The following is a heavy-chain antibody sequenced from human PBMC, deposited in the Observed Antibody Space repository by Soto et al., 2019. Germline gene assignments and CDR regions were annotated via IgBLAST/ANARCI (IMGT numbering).Heavy chain of an antibody. CDR2: ISPSGGRT. V-gene: IGHV1-46*01. CDR3: AREGVQGGLDV. J-gene: IGHJ6*02. CDR1: GYTFTSYN. Sequence: QVQLVQSGAEVKKPGASERISCKASGYTFTSYNLHWVRQAPGQGLEWVGMISPSGGRTTYAQKFQRRVTMTRDTSTNTIFMELNSLRSDDTAIYYCAREGVQGGLDVWGQGTTVTVSS. D-gene: IGHD2-8*01.